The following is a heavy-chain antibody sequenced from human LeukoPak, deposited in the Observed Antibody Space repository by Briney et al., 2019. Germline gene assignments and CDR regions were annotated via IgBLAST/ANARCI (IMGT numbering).Heavy chain of an antibody. D-gene: IGHD5-18*01. V-gene: IGHV3-21*04. CDR3: ARDGYSYGYFFDY. J-gene: IGHJ4*02. CDR1: GFTFSNYT. CDR2: LSRTGGYT. Sequence: PGGSLRLSCAASGFTFSNYTMNWVRQAPGKGLEWLSSLSRTGGYTYYADTVKGRFRITRDNAKNSLYLQMNSLRAEDTAVYYCARDGYSYGYFFDYWGQGTLVTVSS.